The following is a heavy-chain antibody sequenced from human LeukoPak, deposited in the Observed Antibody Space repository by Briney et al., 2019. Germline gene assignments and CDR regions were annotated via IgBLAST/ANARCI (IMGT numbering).Heavy chain of an antibody. CDR2: IYNSGIT. CDR1: GGSISGYY. Sequence: SETLSLTCTVSGGSISGYYWSWIRQPPGKGLEWIGYIYNSGITNYNPSLKSRVTISVDTSKNQFSLKLSSVTAADTAVYYCASGGGLKGLDYWGQGTLVTVSS. D-gene: IGHD2-15*01. J-gene: IGHJ4*02. CDR3: ASGGGLKGLDY. V-gene: IGHV4-59*08.